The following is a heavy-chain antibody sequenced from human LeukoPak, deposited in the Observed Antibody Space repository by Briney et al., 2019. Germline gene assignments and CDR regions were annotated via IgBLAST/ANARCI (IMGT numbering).Heavy chain of an antibody. V-gene: IGHV3-74*01. CDR3: ARDRGYDNAFDI. D-gene: IGHD5-12*01. CDR2: INSDGSST. J-gene: IGHJ3*02. Sequence: GGSLRLSCAASGFTFSSYWMHWLRQAPGKGLVWVSRINSDGSSTTYADSVKGRFTISRDNAKNTLYLQMNSLRAEDTAVYYCARDRGYDNAFDIWGKETMVTVSS. CDR1: GFTFSSYW.